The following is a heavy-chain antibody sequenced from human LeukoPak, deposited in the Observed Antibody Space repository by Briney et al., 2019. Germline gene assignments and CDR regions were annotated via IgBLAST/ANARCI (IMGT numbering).Heavy chain of an antibody. CDR3: ARVERGYYDSSGYYYY. Sequence: GGSLRLSCAASGFTFSYHWMTWVRQAPGKGLEWVANIKNDGAVKNYVDSVKGRFTISRDNAKSSLYLQMNSLRAEDTAVYYCARVERGYYDSSGYYYYWGQGTLVTVSS. V-gene: IGHV3-7*01. J-gene: IGHJ4*02. CDR1: GFTFSYHW. CDR2: IKNDGAVK. D-gene: IGHD3-22*01.